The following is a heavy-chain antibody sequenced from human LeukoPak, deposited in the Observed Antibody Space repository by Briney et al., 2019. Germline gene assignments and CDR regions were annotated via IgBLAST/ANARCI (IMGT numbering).Heavy chain of an antibody. D-gene: IGHD4-23*01. Sequence: ASVKVSCKASGYTFTCYYMHWVRQAPGQGLEWMGWINPNGGGTNYAQKFQGWVTMTRDTSISTAYMELSRLRSDDTAVYYCARGTGRGYGGNSDAFDIWGQGTMVTVSS. V-gene: IGHV1-2*04. J-gene: IGHJ3*02. CDR3: ARGTGRGYGGNSDAFDI. CDR1: GYTFTCYY. CDR2: INPNGGGT.